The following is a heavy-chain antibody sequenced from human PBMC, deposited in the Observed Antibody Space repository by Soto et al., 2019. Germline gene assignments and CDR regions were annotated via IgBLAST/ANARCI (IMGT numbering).Heavy chain of an antibody. CDR2: ISGSGDST. CDR3: AIELGYCSGGSCYMDGAFDF. J-gene: IGHJ3*01. V-gene: IGHV3-23*01. Sequence: GGSLRLSCAASGFTFSTYAMSWVRQAPGKGLEWVSVISGSGDSTYYADYVKGRFTISRDNSKNTLCVQMNSLRAEDTAVYYCAIELGYCSGGSCYMDGAFDFWGQGTMVTVSS. CDR1: GFTFSTYA. D-gene: IGHD2-15*01.